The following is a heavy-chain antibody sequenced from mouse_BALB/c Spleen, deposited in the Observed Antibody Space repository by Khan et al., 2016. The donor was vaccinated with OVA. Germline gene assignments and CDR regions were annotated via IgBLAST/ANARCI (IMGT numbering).Heavy chain of an antibody. D-gene: IGHD2-13*01. CDR3: ARGGGVNRFAY. CDR2: ISTYYGDV. Sequence: QVQLKQSGAELVRPGVSVKISCKGSGYTFTDFTMHWVKQSHAKSLEWIGVISTYYGDVTYNQKFKGKATMTVDKSSSTAYMELARLTSEDSAILYLARGGGVNRFAYWGQGTLVTVSA. J-gene: IGHJ3*01. V-gene: IGHV1S137*01. CDR1: GYTFTDFT.